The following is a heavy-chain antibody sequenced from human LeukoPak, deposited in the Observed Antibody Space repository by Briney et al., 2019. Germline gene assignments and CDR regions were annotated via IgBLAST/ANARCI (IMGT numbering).Heavy chain of an antibody. CDR2: ISSGSSYT. J-gene: IGHJ4*02. CDR3: ARDSRVVTGSYYFDY. V-gene: IGHV3-11*06. CDR1: GFTFSDYY. Sequence: PGGSLRLSCAASGFTFSDYYMSWIRQAPGKGLEWVSDISSGSSYTNYADSVKGRFTISRDNAKNSLYLQMNSLRAEDTAVYYCARDSRVVTGSYYFDYWGQGTLVTVSS. D-gene: IGHD2-21*02.